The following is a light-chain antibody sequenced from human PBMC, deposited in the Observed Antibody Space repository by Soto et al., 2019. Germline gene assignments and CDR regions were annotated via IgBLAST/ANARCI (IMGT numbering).Light chain of an antibody. CDR1: QDISNY. Sequence: DFQMTQSPSSLFASVGARVTITCKASQDISNYLNWNQQNPGKAPKLLIYDASNLETGVPSRFSGSGSGTDFTVTISSLQPEDIATYYCQQYDNLPYTFGQGTKLEIK. J-gene: IGKJ2*01. CDR3: QQYDNLPYT. CDR2: DAS. V-gene: IGKV1-33*01.